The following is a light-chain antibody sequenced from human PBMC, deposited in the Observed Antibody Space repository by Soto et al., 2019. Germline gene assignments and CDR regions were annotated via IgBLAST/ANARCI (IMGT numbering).Light chain of an antibody. CDR3: QQRSNWPLIT. Sequence: EIALTQSSATLSLSPGERATLSCTSSQSVSSYLAWYHQKPGQAPRLLIYDASNRATGIPARFSGSGSGTDFTLTISSLEPDDFAVYYCQQRSNWPLITFGQGTRLEIK. V-gene: IGKV3-11*01. CDR2: DAS. CDR1: QSVSSY. J-gene: IGKJ5*01.